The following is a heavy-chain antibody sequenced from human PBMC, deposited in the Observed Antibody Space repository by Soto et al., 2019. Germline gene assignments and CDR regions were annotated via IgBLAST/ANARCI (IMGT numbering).Heavy chain of an antibody. D-gene: IGHD3-16*01. CDR1: GGTFDNYV. Sequence: QVLLVQSGAEAKRPGSSVKVSCKASGGTFDNYVLNWVRQAPGQGLEWVGGIIPSSETTNYAQKFQGRLTLIADANIVYMELSSLRSDDTAIYYCARRYVSSIHFLRFDDWGQGTLVTVSS. J-gene: IGHJ4*02. CDR3: ARRYVSSIHFLRFDD. CDR2: IIPSSETT. V-gene: IGHV1-69*01.